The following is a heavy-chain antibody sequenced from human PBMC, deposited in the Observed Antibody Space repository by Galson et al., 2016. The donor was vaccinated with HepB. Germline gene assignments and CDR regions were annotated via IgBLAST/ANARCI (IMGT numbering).Heavy chain of an antibody. CDR2: ISTRRTT. CDR3: AKGLILNYYDSSGYYFQH. J-gene: IGHJ1*01. Sequence: SLRLSCAASGFVFSNFGLSWVRQAPGRGLEWVASISTRRTTYYSDSVKGRFTISRDNSKNTLYLQMNSLRAEDTAIYYCAKGLILNYYDSSGYYFQHWGQGTLVTVSS. D-gene: IGHD3-22*01. CDR1: GFVFSNFG. V-gene: IGHV3-23*01.